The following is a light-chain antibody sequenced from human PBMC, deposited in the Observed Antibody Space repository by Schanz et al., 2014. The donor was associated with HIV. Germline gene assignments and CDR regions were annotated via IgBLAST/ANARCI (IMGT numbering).Light chain of an antibody. CDR2: AAS. CDR1: QSISTY. Sequence: DIQMTQSPSPLSASVGDRVTLTCRASQSISTYLNWYQQKPGKAPKLPIYAASSLQSGVPSRFSGSGSGTDFTLTIRSLQPEDFATYYCQHSYSAPYTFGPGTKIDVK. V-gene: IGKV1-39*01. J-gene: IGKJ3*01. CDR3: QHSYSAPYT.